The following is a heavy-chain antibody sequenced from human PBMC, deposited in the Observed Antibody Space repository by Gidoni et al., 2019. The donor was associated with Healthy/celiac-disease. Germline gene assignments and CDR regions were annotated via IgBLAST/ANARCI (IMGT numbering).Heavy chain of an antibody. D-gene: IGHD5-18*01. CDR2: ST. CDR3: ARDGGYSYDDDYYYYGMDV. V-gene: IGHV4-61*02. Sequence: STNYNPSLKSRVTISVDTSKNQFSLKLSSVTAADTAVYYCARDGGYSYDDDYYYYGMDVWGQGTTVTVSS. J-gene: IGHJ6*02.